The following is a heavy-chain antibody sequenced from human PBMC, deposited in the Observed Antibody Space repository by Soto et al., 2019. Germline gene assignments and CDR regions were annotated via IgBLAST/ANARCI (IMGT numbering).Heavy chain of an antibody. D-gene: IGHD3-22*01. Sequence: EVQLLESGGGLVQPGGSLSLSCAASAFTFNNYAMSWVRQAPGKGLEWVSGIGGSGRTTYYADSVKGRFTISRDNSNNTLFLQMNSLRAEDTAGYYCAKSRYSDSSGDFYDYWGQGTLVTVSS. CDR1: AFTFNNYA. CDR3: AKSRYSDSSGDFYDY. CDR2: IGGSGRTT. V-gene: IGHV3-23*01. J-gene: IGHJ4*02.